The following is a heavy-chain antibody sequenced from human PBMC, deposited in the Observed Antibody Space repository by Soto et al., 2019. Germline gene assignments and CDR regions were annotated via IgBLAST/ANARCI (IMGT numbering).Heavy chain of an antibody. Sequence: PSETLSLTCTVSGGSVSSAGYYWGWIRQPPGKGLEWIGSIYYSGSTYYNPSLKSRVTISVDTSKNQFSLKLSSVTAADTAVYYCARQSYSRSLGIWFDPWGQGTLVTVSS. J-gene: IGHJ5*02. CDR3: ARQSYSRSLGIWFDP. D-gene: IGHD6-6*01. V-gene: IGHV4-39*01. CDR2: IYYSGST. CDR1: GGSVSSAGYY.